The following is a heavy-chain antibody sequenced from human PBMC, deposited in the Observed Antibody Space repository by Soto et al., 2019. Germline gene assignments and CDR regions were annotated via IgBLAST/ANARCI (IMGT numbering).Heavy chain of an antibody. V-gene: IGHV3-23*01. CDR2: ISGSGGST. CDR3: AKDSLPGASIAAAGTPDYYYYGMDV. D-gene: IGHD6-13*01. J-gene: IGHJ6*02. CDR1: GFTFSSYA. Sequence: GGSLRLSCAASGFTFSSYAMSWVRQAPGKGREWVSAISGSGGSTYYADSVKGRFTISRDNSKNTLYLQMNSRRAEDTAVYYCAKDSLPGASIAAAGTPDYYYYGMDVWGQGTTVTDSS.